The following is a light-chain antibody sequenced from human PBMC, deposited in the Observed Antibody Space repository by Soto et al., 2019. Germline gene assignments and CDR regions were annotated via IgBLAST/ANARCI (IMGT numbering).Light chain of an antibody. CDR3: SSYTPTNTYV. Sequence: QSALTQPASVSGSPGQSITISCTGTSSDIGGYNYVSWYQQHPGKAPKLMIYEVTNRPSGISNRFSGSKSGNTASLTISGLQAEDEADYYCSSYTPTNTYVFGTGTKV. CDR1: SSDIGGYNY. CDR2: EVT. J-gene: IGLJ1*01. V-gene: IGLV2-14*01.